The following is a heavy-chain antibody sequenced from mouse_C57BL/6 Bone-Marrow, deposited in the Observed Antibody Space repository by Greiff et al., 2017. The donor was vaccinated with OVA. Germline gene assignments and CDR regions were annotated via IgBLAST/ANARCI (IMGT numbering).Heavy chain of an antibody. CDR2: IDPTSGGT. D-gene: IGHD1-2*01. CDR3: ARLQCYGGGEYAMDY. V-gene: IGHV1-72*01. Sequence: QVQLQQPGAELVKPGASVKLSCKASGYTFTSYWMHWVKQRPGRGLEWIGRIDPTSGGTKYNEKFKGKATLTVDKPSSTAYLQLSSLTSEASAVLYSARLQCYGGGEYAMDYWGQGTSVTVSS. J-gene: IGHJ4*01. CDR1: GYTFTSYW.